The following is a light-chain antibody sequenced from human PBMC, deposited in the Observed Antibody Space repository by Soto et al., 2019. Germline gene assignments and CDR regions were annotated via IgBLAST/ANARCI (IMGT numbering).Light chain of an antibody. CDR1: QSVTSD. Sequence: EIVMTQSPATLSVSPGERATLSCWASQSVTSDLAWYQQKPGQAPRLLIYGASTRATGIPARFSGSGSGTDFTRTISSLQSEDSAVYYCQQYNNWLITFGQGTRLEIK. J-gene: IGKJ5*01. CDR2: GAS. CDR3: QQYNNWLIT. V-gene: IGKV3-15*01.